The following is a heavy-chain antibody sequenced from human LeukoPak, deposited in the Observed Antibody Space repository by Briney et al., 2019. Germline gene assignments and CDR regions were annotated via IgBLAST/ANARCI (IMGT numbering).Heavy chain of an antibody. CDR2: IIDTGST. D-gene: IGHD3-16*02. J-gene: IGHJ4*02. Sequence: SETLSLTCAVYGGSFSGYYWAWIRQPPGKGLEWIGEIIDTGSTNYNPSLKSRVTISVDTSKNQFSLKLSTVTAADTAVYYCARGRGSGRLGELSYAEPNWGQGTLVTVSS. CDR1: GGSFSGYY. CDR3: ARGRGSGRLGELSYAEPN. V-gene: IGHV4-34*01.